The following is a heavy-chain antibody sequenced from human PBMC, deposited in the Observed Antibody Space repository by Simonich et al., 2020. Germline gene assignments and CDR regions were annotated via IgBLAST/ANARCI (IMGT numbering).Heavy chain of an antibody. J-gene: IGHJ2*01. V-gene: IGHV1-2*06. CDR2: SNQNRGSK. Sequence: QVQLVQSGAEVKKPGASVKVSCKASGYTFTGYYMHWVRQAPGQGLEWMGRSNQNRGSKNDAEKFKGRDTMTRGTSISTAYMELSRLRSDDTAVYYCARDGGNCSGGSCYWYFDLWGRGTLVTVSS. CDR3: ARDGGNCSGGSCYWYFDL. CDR1: GYTFTGYY. D-gene: IGHD2-15*01.